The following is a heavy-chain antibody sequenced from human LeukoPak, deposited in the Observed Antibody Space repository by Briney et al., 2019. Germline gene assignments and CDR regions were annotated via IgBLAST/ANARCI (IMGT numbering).Heavy chain of an antibody. V-gene: IGHV3-23*01. J-gene: IGHJ4*02. CDR3: AKATSVSWSSGWYFDY. CDR2: ISGSGDSI. CDR1: GFTFNNYA. D-gene: IGHD6-19*01. Sequence: GGSLRLSCAGSGFTFNNYAMSWVRQAPGKGLEWVSDISGSGDSIYYADSVKGRFTISRDNSKNTLYLQMNSLRAEDTAVYYCAKATSVSWSSGWYFDYWGQGTLVTVSS.